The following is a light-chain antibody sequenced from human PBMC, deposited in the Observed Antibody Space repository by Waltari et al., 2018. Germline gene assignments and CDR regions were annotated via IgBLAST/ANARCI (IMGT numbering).Light chain of an antibody. J-gene: IGKJ1*01. Sequence: SCRASQSVGRSLAWYQQKPGQAPRLLIYNIFNRATGIPDRFSGSGSGTDFTLTISRLEPKDFVVYYCQHYVRLPATFGQGTKVEIK. CDR3: QHYVRLPAT. V-gene: IGKV3-20*01. CDR1: QSVGRS. CDR2: NIF.